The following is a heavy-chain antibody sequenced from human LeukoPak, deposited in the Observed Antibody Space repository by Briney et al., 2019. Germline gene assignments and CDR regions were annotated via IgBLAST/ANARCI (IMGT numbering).Heavy chain of an antibody. CDR3: WTVQERGCTTISCLTFEA. V-gene: IGHV3-30*02. CDR1: GFTFNSYG. D-gene: IGHD2-2*01. Sequence: PGGSLRLSCAASGFTFNSYGMNWVRQAPGKGLEWVAFIKYNGGSKYYADSVKGGFIISRDNSKNTLYLQMNSLRSQNVAVQYCWTVQERGCTTISCLTFEAWAKGSLATV. CDR2: IKYNGGSK. J-gene: IGHJ5*02.